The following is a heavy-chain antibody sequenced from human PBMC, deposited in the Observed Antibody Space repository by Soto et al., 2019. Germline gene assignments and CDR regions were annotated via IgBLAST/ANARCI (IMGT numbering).Heavy chain of an antibody. Sequence: QVPLVQSGAEVKKPGASVKVSCKASGYTFTSYDINWVRQATGQGLEWMGWMNPNSGNTGYAQKFQGRVTMTRNTSISTAYMELSSLRSEDTAVYYWARAPGSRYYYYMDVWGKGTTVTVS. CDR1: GYTFTSYD. D-gene: IGHD6-13*01. CDR3: ARAPGSRYYYYMDV. J-gene: IGHJ6*03. V-gene: IGHV1-8*01. CDR2: MNPNSGNT.